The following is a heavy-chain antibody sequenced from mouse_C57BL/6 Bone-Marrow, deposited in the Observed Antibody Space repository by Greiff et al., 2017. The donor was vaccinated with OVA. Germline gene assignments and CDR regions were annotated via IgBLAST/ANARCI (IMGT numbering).Heavy chain of an antibody. CDR2: IHPNSGST. CDR3: ARDYYGPYFDY. J-gene: IGHJ2*01. D-gene: IGHD1-1*01. V-gene: IGHV1-64*01. CDR1: GYTFTSYW. Sequence: VQLQQPGAELVKPGASVKLSCKASGYTFTSYWMHWVKQRPGQGLEWIGMIHPNSGSTNYNEKLKSKATMTVDKSSSTAYMQLSSLTSEDSAVYYCARDYYGPYFDYWGQGTTLTVSS.